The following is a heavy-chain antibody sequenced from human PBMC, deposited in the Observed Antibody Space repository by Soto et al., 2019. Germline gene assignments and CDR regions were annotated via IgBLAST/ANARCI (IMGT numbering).Heavy chain of an antibody. CDR3: ARAPLQLLWFGELPHNWFDP. CDR1: GGSISSSSYY. V-gene: IGHV4-39*01. Sequence: SETLSLTCTVSGGSISSSSYYWGWIRQPPGKGLEWIGSIYYSGSTYYNPSLKSRVTISVDTSKNQFSLKLSSVTAADTAVYYCARAPLQLLWFGELPHNWFDPWGQGTLVTAPQ. CDR2: IYYSGST. J-gene: IGHJ5*02. D-gene: IGHD3-10*01.